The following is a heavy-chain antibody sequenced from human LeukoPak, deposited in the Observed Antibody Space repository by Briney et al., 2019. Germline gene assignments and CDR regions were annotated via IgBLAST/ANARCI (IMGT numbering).Heavy chain of an antibody. V-gene: IGHV3-30*02. CDR3: AKVDIVVVPAAKRYSYGYDY. CDR1: GFTFSXXX. D-gene: IGHD2-2*03. Sequence: PGGSLRLSCAASGFTFSXXXMNWVRQAPGKGLXXXXXXXXXXXNKYYADSVKGRFAISRDNSKNTLYLQMKSLRAQDTAVYYCAKVDIVVVPAAKRYSYGYDYWGQGTLVTVSS. CDR2: XXXXXXNK. J-gene: IGHJ4*02.